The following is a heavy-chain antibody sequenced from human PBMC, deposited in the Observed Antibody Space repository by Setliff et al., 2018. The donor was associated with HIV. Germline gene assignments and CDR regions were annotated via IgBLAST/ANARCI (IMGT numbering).Heavy chain of an antibody. CDR2: IYYSGST. Sequence: SETLSLTCSVSGGSISSSSYYWGWIRLPPGKGLESIGNIYYSGSTYYNPSLKSRVAVSVDTSKNHFSLRVTSVTAADTAVYYCARDRYGVPGDSWGQGIQVTVSS. CDR3: ARDRYGVPGDS. CDR1: GGSISSSSYY. J-gene: IGHJ5*01. D-gene: IGHD3-16*02. V-gene: IGHV4-39*02.